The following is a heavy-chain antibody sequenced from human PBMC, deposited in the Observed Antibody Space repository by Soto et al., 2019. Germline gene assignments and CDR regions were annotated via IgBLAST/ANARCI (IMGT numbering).Heavy chain of an antibody. CDR3: ARLTNKDIVVVVAAAKYKWFDP. CDR1: GGSISSSSYY. CDR2: IYYSGST. D-gene: IGHD2-15*01. V-gene: IGHV4-39*01. Sequence: PSETLSLTCTVSGGSISSSSYYWGWIRQPPGKGLEWIGSIYYSGSTYYNPSLKSRVTISVDTSKNQFSLKLSSVTAADTAVYYRARLTNKDIVVVVAAAKYKWFDPWGTGTLVTVSS. J-gene: IGHJ5*02.